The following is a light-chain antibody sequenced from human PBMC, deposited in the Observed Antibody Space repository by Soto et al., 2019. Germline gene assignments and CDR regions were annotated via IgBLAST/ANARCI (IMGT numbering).Light chain of an antibody. CDR3: QQYETFSGT. Sequence: DIKMTRSSSTLSASLRPTVTVTCRASQSVSGWLAWYQQKPGEAPKLLIYDASALPRGVPSRFSGSGSGTKFTLTIASLQPEDFATYYCQQYETFSGTLGHGTKVDIK. J-gene: IGKJ1*01. CDR2: DAS. CDR1: QSVSGW. V-gene: IGKV1-5*01.